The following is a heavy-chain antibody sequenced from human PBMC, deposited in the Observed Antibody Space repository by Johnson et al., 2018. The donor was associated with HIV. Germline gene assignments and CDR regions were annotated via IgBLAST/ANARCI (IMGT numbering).Heavy chain of an antibody. V-gene: IGHV3-20*04. J-gene: IGHJ3*02. CDR2: IDWNGGST. CDR1: GFTFEDYG. Sequence: VQLVESGGGVVRPGGSLRLSCVVSGFTFEDYGMSWVLQSPGKGLEWVSGIDWNGGSTGYSDSVKGRFTISRDNAKNSLYLQMNSLRAEDTALYYCARGAVAAGLGAFDIWGQGTVVTVSS. CDR3: ARGAVAAGLGAFDI. D-gene: IGHD6-19*01.